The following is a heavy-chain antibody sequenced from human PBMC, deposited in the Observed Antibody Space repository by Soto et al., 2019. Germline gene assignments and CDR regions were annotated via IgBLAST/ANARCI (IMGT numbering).Heavy chain of an antibody. CDR3: AAGFPILNWNYDYYYYGMDV. D-gene: IGHD1-7*01. V-gene: IGHV1-58*01. CDR2: IVVGSGNT. CDR1: GFTFTSSA. Sequence: SVKVSCKASGFTFTSSAVQWVRQARGQRLEWIGWIVVGSGNTNYAQKFQERVTITRDMSTSTAYMELSSLRSEDTAVYYCAAGFPILNWNYDYYYYGMDVWGQGTTVTVSS. J-gene: IGHJ6*02.